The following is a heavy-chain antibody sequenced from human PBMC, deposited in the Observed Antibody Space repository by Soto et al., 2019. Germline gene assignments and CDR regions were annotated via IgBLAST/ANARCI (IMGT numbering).Heavy chain of an antibody. CDR3: TTEGPGYCTNGVCYCLDY. CDR1: GFTFSNAW. Sequence: GGSLRLSCAASGFTFSNAWMSWVRQAPGKGLEWVGRIKSKTDGGTTDYAAPVKGRFTISRDDSKNTLNLQMNSLKTEDTAVYYCTTEGPGYCTNGVCYCLDYWGQGTLVTVSS. D-gene: IGHD2-8*01. CDR2: IKSKTDGGTT. J-gene: IGHJ4*02. V-gene: IGHV3-15*01.